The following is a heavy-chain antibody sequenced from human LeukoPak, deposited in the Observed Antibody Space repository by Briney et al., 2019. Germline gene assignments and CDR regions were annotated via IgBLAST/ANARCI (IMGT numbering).Heavy chain of an antibody. V-gene: IGHV3-23*01. CDR3: ARELGVGVIGDAFDM. Sequence: GSLRLSCAASGFTVSNNYMSWVRQAPGKGLEWVSAISGSGGSTYYADSVKGRFTISRDNAKNTLSLQMDSLGTEDTAVYYCARELGVGVIGDAFDMWGQGTMVTVSS. J-gene: IGHJ3*02. CDR2: ISGSGGST. D-gene: IGHD3-22*01. CDR1: GFTVSNNY.